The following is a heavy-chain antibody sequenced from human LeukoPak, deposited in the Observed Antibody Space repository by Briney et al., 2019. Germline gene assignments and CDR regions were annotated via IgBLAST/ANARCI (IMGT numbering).Heavy chain of an antibody. V-gene: IGHV3-30*18. CDR2: ISYDGSNK. CDR3: AKPGEKDCGGDCYSRPYYFDY. CDR1: GFTFSSYG. J-gene: IGHJ4*02. Sequence: GGSLRLSCAASGFTFSSYGMHWVRQAPGKGLEWVAVISYDGSNKYYADSVKGRFTISRDNSKNTLYLQMNSLRAEDTAVYYCAKPGEKDCGGDCYSRPYYFDYWGQGTLVTVSS. D-gene: IGHD2-21*02.